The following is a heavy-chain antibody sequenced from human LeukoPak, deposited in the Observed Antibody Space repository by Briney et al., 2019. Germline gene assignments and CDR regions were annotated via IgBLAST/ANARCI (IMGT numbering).Heavy chain of an antibody. D-gene: IGHD3-3*01. CDR1: GGSISSGGYY. J-gene: IGHJ5*02. CDR3: ARKCPEWSLGWFDP. V-gene: IGHV4-39*07. CDR2: INHSGST. Sequence: PSETLSLTCTVSGGSISSGGYYWSWIRQPPGKGLEWIGEINHSGSTNYNPSLKSRVTISVDTSKNQFSLKLSSVTAADTAVYYCARKCPEWSLGWFDPWGQGTLVTVSS.